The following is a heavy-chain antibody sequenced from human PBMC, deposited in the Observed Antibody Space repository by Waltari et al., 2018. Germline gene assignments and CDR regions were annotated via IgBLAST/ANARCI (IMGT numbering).Heavy chain of an antibody. J-gene: IGHJ4*02. CDR2: VSYDGSNK. V-gene: IGHV3-30-3*01. CDR1: GFTLRSYA. CDR3: ARDRDVVVVGPEFGY. D-gene: IGHD2-15*01. Sequence: VQLVESGGGVVQPGKSLRLSCAASGFTLRSYAMHWVRQAPGKGLEWVAVVSYDGSNKYYADSVKGRFTISRDNSKNALYVQMNSLRIEDTAIYYCARDRDVVVVGPEFGYWGQGTLVTVSS.